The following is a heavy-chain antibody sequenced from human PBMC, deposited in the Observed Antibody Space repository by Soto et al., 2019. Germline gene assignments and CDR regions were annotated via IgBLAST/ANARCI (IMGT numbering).Heavy chain of an antibody. CDR2: VYHSVTT. D-gene: IGHD3-3*01. Sequence: PSEALSLTCDVSGASITSNNWWSCVRQPPGKGLEWVGEVYHSVTTNYNPSLKSRVTLSVDKSKNQFSLKVTSVTAADTAVYYCAKDWRGHPYTSAKWGAGTLITVSS. CDR3: AKDWRGHPYTSAK. V-gene: IGHV4-4*02. J-gene: IGHJ4*03. CDR1: GASITSNNW.